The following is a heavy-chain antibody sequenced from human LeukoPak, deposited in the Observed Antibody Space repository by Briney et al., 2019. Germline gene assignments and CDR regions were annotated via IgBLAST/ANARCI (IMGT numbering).Heavy chain of an antibody. Sequence: SETLSLTCTVSGGSISSSSYYWGWVRQPPGKGLEWIGCIYYSGSTYYNPSLKSRVTISLDTSKNQFSLKLSSVTAADTAIYYCARRLRHRLLPARIDYWGQGTLVTVSS. V-gene: IGHV4-39*01. CDR3: ARRLRHRLLPARIDY. CDR2: IYYSGST. J-gene: IGHJ4*02. CDR1: GGSISSSSYY. D-gene: IGHD2-15*01.